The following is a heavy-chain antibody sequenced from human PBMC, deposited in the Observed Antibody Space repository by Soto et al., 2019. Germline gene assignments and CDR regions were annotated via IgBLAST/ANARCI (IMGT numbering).Heavy chain of an antibody. D-gene: IGHD2-15*01. J-gene: IGHJ5*02. CDR2: IYPGDSDT. V-gene: IGHV5-51*01. CDR3: ASLGYCSGGSCYSGWFDP. CDR1: GSSFTSYW. Sequence: GESLKISCKGSGSSFTSYWIGWVRQMPGKGLEWMGIIYPGDSDTRYSPSFQGQVTISADKSISTAYLQWSSLKASDTAMYYCASLGYCSGGSCYSGWFDPWGQGTLVTVSS.